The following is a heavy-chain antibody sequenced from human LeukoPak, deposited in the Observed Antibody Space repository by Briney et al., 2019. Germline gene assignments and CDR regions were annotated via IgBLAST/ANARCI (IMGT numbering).Heavy chain of an antibody. D-gene: IGHD4-17*01. Sequence: GGSLRLPCAASGFIFSSNYMNGVRQAPGKGLEGVSVIYYGGSTCYADSVKGRFTISRDNSKNTLYLQMNSLRAEDTAVYYCARESTVTDAFDIWGQGTMVTVSS. CDR3: ARESTVTDAFDI. CDR1: GFIFSSNY. CDR2: IYYGGST. V-gene: IGHV3-53*01. J-gene: IGHJ3*02.